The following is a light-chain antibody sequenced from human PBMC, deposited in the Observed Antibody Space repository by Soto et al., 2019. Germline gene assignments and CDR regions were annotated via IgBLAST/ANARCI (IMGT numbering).Light chain of an antibody. Sequence: DIPLTQSPFFLSSSVGDRVTISCRASQSIYSYLAWYQHKPGQAPKLLIFGASKLQSGVPSRFSGSGSGTEFTLTISSLQPEDFATYYCQQRRSQPRAFGEGTKREIK. V-gene: IGKV1-9*01. CDR1: QSIYSY. J-gene: IGKJ2*01. CDR2: GAS. CDR3: QQRRSQPRA.